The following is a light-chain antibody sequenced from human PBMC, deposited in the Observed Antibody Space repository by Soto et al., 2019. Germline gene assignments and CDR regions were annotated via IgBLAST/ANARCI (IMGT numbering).Light chain of an antibody. CDR1: QSVGSN. Sequence: EIVMTQSPATLSVSPGERATLSCRASQSVGSNLAWYQLKPGQAPRLLIYGASTRATGIPASFSGSGSGTHFTLTISSLQSEDFAIYFCQQYNNWPPDRTFGQGTKVEIK. J-gene: IGKJ1*01. CDR3: QQYNNWPPDRT. V-gene: IGKV3-15*01. CDR2: GAS.